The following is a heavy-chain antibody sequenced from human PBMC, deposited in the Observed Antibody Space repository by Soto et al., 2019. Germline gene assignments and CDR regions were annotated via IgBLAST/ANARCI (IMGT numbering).Heavy chain of an antibody. CDR1: GYTFSSYY. J-gene: IGHJ4*02. V-gene: IGHV1-46*01. D-gene: IGHD3-9*01. Sequence: QVQLVQSGAEVKKPGASVKVSCKASGYTFSSYYIHWVRQAPGQGLEWIGIINPNGGSTNYAQNFKGRLTVTRDPATATVYMDLSALTSDDPGMYLCARGLGLGDCWGQGTLVTVSS. CDR2: INPNGGST. CDR3: ARGLGLGDC.